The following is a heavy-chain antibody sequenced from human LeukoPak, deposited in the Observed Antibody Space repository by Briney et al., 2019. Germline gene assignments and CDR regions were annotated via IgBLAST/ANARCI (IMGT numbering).Heavy chain of an antibody. CDR1: GGSISNYY. CDR2: IFSSGST. Sequence: SETLSLTCTASGGSISNYYRSWIRQPAGKGPEWIGRIFSSGSTNYNPSLKSRVTISVDKSNNQFSLKLTSVTAADTAVYYCARLRQLDIDYWGQGTLVSVSS. J-gene: IGHJ4*02. D-gene: IGHD6-6*01. CDR3: ARLRQLDIDY. V-gene: IGHV4-4*07.